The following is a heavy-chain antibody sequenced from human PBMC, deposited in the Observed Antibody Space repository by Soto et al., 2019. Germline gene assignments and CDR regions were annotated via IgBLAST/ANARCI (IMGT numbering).Heavy chain of an antibody. Sequence: GGSLRLSCAASGFTFSSYTLNWVRRAPGKGLEWVVTSSDRRTGNTHYSDSVRGRFTLSRDYSRNILFLQMDSLRADDTALYYCTTWLTAHFDYWGRGTQVTVSS. V-gene: IGHV3-23*01. J-gene: IGHJ4*02. CDR1: GFTFSSYT. CDR2: SSDRRTGNT. D-gene: IGHD2-21*02. CDR3: TTWLTAHFDY.